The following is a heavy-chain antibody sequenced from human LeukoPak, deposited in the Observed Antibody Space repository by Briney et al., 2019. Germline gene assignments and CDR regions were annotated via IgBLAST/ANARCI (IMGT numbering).Heavy chain of an antibody. CDR2: IYYSGST. D-gene: IGHD2-15*01. CDR1: GDSISSYY. Sequence: SETLSLTCTVSGDSISSYYWSWIRQPPGKGLEWIGYIYYSGSTDYNPSLKSRVTISIDTSKRQFSLKLTSVTAADTAVYYCARGPQVGYCSGGSCYSFDYWGQGTLVTVSS. V-gene: IGHV4-59*01. CDR3: ARGPQVGYCSGGSCYSFDY. J-gene: IGHJ4*02.